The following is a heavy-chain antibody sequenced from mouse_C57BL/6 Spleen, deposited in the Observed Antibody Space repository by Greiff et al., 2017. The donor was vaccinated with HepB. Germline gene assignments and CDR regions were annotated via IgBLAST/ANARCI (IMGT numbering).Heavy chain of an antibody. V-gene: IGHV1-64*01. CDR1: GYTFTSYW. CDR2: IHPNSGST. J-gene: IGHJ2*01. CDR3: ARERYSYYFDY. Sequence: QVQLKQPGAELVKPGASVKLSCKASGYTFTSYWMHWVKQRPGQGLEWIGMIHPNSGSTNYNEKFKSKATLTVDKSSSTAYMQLSSLTSEDSAVYYCARERYSYYFDYWGQGTTLTVSS. D-gene: IGHD2-14*01.